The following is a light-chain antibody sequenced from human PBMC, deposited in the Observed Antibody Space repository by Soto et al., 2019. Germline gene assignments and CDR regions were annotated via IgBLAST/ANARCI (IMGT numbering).Light chain of an antibody. CDR3: SSYTSSSTII. CDR2: EVS. CDR1: SRDVGGYFR. Sequence: QSVLTQPASVSGSLGQSITISCTGTSRDVGGYFRVSWYQQHPGRAPRLMIYEVSNRASGVSNRFSGSKSGNTASLTISDLLADDEADYYCSSYTSSSTIIFGGGTKLTVL. V-gene: IGLV2-14*01. J-gene: IGLJ2*01.